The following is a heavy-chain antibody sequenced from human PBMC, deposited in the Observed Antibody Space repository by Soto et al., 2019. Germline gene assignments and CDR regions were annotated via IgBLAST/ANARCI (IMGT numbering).Heavy chain of an antibody. CDR1: GYSFTSYW. CDR3: ARAQTDYGDNFDY. Sequence: LKISCKGSGYSFTSYWIGWVRQMPGKGLEWMGIIYPGGSDTRYSPSFQGQVTISADKSISTAYLQWSSLKASDTAMYYCARAQTDYGDNFDYWGQGTLVTVSS. CDR2: IYPGGSDT. V-gene: IGHV5-51*01. J-gene: IGHJ4*02. D-gene: IGHD4-17*01.